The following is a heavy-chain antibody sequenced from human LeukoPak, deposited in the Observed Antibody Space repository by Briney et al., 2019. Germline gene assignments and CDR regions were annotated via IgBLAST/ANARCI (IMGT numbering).Heavy chain of an antibody. CDR1: GYTFTSYG. CDR2: ISAYNGNT. Sequence: ASVKVSCKASGYTFTSYGISWMRQAPGQGREWMGWISAYNGNTNYAQKRQGRVTMTTDTSTSTAYMELRSLRSDDTAVYYCARDPPSWDDAFDIWGQGTMVTVSS. CDR3: ARDPPSWDDAFDI. V-gene: IGHV1-18*01. D-gene: IGHD1-26*01. J-gene: IGHJ3*02.